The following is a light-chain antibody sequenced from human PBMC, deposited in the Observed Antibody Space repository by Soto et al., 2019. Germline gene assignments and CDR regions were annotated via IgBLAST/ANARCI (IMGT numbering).Light chain of an antibody. CDR2: AAS. Sequence: AIRMTQSPSSFSASTGDRVTITCRASQGISSYLAWYQQKPGKATKLLIYAASTLQSGVPSRFSGSGSVTDFTLTISCLQSEDFATYYCQQYYSYPYTFGQGTKLEIK. CDR1: QGISSY. V-gene: IGKV1-8*01. CDR3: QQYYSYPYT. J-gene: IGKJ2*01.